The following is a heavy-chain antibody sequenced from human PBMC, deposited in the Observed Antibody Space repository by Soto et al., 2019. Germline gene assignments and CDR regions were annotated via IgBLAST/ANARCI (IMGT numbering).Heavy chain of an antibody. V-gene: IGHV3-33*01. J-gene: IGHJ6*03. CDR1: GFTFSSYG. Sequence: GGSLRLSCAASGFTFSSYGMHWVRQAPGKGLEWVAVIWYDGSNKYYADSVKGRFTISRDNSKNTLYLQMNSLRAEDTAVYYCARDGPRGDSGYDLYYYYYMDVWGKGTTVTVSS. D-gene: IGHD5-12*01. CDR2: IWYDGSNK. CDR3: ARDGPRGDSGYDLYYYYYMDV.